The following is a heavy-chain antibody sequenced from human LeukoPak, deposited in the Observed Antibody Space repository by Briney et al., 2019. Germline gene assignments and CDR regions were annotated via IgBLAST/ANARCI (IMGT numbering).Heavy chain of an antibody. V-gene: IGHV4-39*07. CDR1: GGSLSSSTYF. CDR2: IYYSGST. J-gene: IGHJ5*02. D-gene: IGHD5-24*01. Sequence: PSETLSLTCTVSGGSLSSSTYFWGRIRQPPGKGLEWIGTIYYSGSTYYNPSLKSRVTISVDSSKNQFSLRLSSVTAADTAVYYCARESLTWLQSRASWFDPWGQGTLVTVSS. CDR3: ARESLTWLQSRASWFDP.